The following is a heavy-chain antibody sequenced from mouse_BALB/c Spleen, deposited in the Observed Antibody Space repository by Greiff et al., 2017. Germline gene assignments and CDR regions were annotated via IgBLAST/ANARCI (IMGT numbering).Heavy chain of an antibody. CDR2: ISDGGSYT. J-gene: IGHJ3*01. CDR3: ARRYGNYGGFAY. Sequence: EVQLQQSGGGLVKPGGSLKLSCAASGFTFSDYYMYWVRQTPEKRLEWVATISDGGSYTYYPDSVKGRFTISRDNAKNNLYLQMSSLKSEDTAMYYCARRYGNYGGFAYWGQGTLVTVSA. V-gene: IGHV5-4*02. CDR1: GFTFSDYY. D-gene: IGHD2-1*01.